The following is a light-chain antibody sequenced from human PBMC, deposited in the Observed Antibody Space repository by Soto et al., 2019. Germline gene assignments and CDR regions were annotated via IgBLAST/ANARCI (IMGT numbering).Light chain of an antibody. V-gene: IGKV3-11*01. CDR1: QSVSSY. J-gene: IGKJ1*01. CDR2: DAS. CDR3: QQRSNWPPWT. Sequence: EIVLTQSPATLSLSPGERATLSCRASQSVSSYLVWYQQKPGQAPRLLIYDASNRATGIPARFSGSGSGTDFTLTISSLEPEDFAVYYCQQRSNWPPWTFGQGIKVEIK.